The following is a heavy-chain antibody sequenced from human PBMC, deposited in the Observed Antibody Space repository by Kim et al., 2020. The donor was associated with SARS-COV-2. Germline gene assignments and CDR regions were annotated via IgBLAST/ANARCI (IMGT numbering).Heavy chain of an antibody. CDR2: INHSGST. D-gene: IGHD2-2*01. V-gene: IGHV4-34*01. Sequence: SETLSLTCAVYGGSFSGYYWSWIRQPPGKGLEWIGEINHSGSTNYNPSLKSRVTISVDTSKNQFSLKLSSVTAADTAVYYCARGRNRDCSSTSCYAYYYGSGTLSGYYYGMDVWGQGTTVTVSS. CDR3: ARGRNRDCSSTSCYAYYYGSGTLSGYYYGMDV. CDR1: GGSFSGYY. J-gene: IGHJ6*02.